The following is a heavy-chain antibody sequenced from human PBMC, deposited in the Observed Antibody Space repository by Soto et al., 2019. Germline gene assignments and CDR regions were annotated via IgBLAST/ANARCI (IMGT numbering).Heavy chain of an antibody. CDR1: GGSISSGGYY. V-gene: IGHV4-31*03. CDR2: ISYSGST. Sequence: QVQLQESGPGLVKPSQTLSLTCTVSGGSISSGGYYWSWIRQHPGKGLEWIGYISYSGSTYYNPSLESRVTISVATSKNQCSLKLSSVTAADTAVYYCARDALSRDSIWGQGTLVTVSS. D-gene: IGHD3-22*01. J-gene: IGHJ4*02. CDR3: ARDALSRDSI.